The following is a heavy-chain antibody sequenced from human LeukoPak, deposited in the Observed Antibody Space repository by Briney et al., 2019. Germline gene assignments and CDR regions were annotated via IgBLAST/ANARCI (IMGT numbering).Heavy chain of an antibody. CDR3: ARDSFQELVGATGKYYFDY. J-gene: IGHJ4*02. D-gene: IGHD1-26*01. Sequence: GGSLRLSCAASGFTFSSYSMNWVRQAPGKGLEWVSYISSSSSTIYYADSVKGRFTISRDNAKNSLYLQMNSLRAEGTAVYYCARDSFQELVGATGKYYFDYWGQGTLVTVSS. CDR1: GFTFSSYS. CDR2: ISSSSSTI. V-gene: IGHV3-48*04.